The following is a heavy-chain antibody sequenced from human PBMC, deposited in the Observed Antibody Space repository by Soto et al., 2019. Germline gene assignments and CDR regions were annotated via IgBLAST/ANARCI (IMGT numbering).Heavy chain of an antibody. J-gene: IGHJ5*02. D-gene: IGHD2-2*01. Sequence: QVQLVESGGGVVQPGRSLRLSCAASGFTFSNYVMHWVRQAPDKGLEWVALISYDGSNKYYADSVKGRFTISRDNSKNTLYLQMNSLRAEDTAVYYCAKDTYCSSTSCYETGGWFDPWGQGTLVTVSS. V-gene: IGHV3-30*18. CDR2: ISYDGSNK. CDR3: AKDTYCSSTSCYETGGWFDP. CDR1: GFTFSNYV.